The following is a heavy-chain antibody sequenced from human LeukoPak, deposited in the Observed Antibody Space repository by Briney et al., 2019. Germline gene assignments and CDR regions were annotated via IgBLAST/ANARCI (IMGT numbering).Heavy chain of an antibody. CDR3: AKDFSSLVLLTFDY. Sequence: GGSLRLSCAASGFTFSSYAMSWVRQAPGKGLEWVSAISGSGGSTYYADSVKGRFTISRDSSKNTLYLQMNSLRAEDTAVYYCAKDFSSLVLLTFDYWGQGTLVTVSS. J-gene: IGHJ4*02. V-gene: IGHV3-23*01. D-gene: IGHD2-21*02. CDR1: GFTFSSYA. CDR2: ISGSGGST.